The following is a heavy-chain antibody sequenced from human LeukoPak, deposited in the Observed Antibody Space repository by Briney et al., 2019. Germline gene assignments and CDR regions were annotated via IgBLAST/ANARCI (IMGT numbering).Heavy chain of an antibody. CDR3: ARDLAGTIFGVAVRYGMDV. J-gene: IGHJ6*02. Sequence: GRSLRLSCAASGFTFSSYGMHWVRQAPGKGLDWVTIIWYDGRNKFYADSVKGRFTISRDNSKNTLYLEMNSLRVEDTAVYYCARDLAGTIFGVAVRYGMDVWGQGTTVTVSS. V-gene: IGHV3-33*01. CDR2: IWYDGRNK. CDR1: GFTFSSYG. D-gene: IGHD3-3*01.